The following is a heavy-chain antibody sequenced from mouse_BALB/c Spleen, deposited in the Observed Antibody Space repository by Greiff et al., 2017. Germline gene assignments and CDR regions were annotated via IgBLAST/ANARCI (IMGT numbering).Heavy chain of an antibody. CDR3: ARRGDGYYGFAY. V-gene: IGHV1-7*01. CDR2: INPSTGYT. Sequence: QVQLKQSGAELAKPGASVKMSCKASGYTFTSYWMHWVKQRPGQGLEWIGYINPSTGYTEYNQKFKDKATLTADKSSSTAYMQLSSLTSEDSAVYYCARRGDGYYGFAYWGQGTLVTVSA. CDR1: GYTFTSYW. J-gene: IGHJ3*01. D-gene: IGHD2-3*01.